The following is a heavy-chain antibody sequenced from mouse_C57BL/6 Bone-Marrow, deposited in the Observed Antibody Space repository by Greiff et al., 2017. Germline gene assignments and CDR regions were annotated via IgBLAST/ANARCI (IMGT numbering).Heavy chain of an antibody. CDR1: GFTFSSYA. CDR2: ISSGGDYI. Sequence: EVQVVESGEGLVKPGGSLKLSCAASGFTFSSYAMSWVRQTPEKRLEWVAYISSGGDYIYYADTVKGRFTISRDNARNTLYLQMSSLKSEDTAMYYCTRALLYYYAMDYWGQGTSVTVSS. CDR3: TRALLYYYAMDY. J-gene: IGHJ4*01. V-gene: IGHV5-9-1*02.